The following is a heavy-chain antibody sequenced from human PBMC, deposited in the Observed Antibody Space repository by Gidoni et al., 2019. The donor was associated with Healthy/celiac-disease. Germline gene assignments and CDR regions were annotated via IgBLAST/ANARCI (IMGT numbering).Heavy chain of an antibody. CDR2: ITPSGGST. Sequence: QVQLVQSGAEVKKPGASVKVYCKASGYTFTSSYMHWVRQGPGQGLEWMGIITPSGGSTSYAQKFQGRVTMTRDTSTSTVYMELSSLRSEDTAVYYCARHGPFDYWGQGTLVTVSS. J-gene: IGHJ4*02. CDR1: GYTFTSSY. CDR3: ARHGPFDY. V-gene: IGHV1-46*01.